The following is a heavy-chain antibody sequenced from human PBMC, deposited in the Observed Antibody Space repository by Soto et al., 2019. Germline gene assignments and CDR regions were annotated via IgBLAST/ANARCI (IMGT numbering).Heavy chain of an antibody. Sequence: EVQLVESGGGLVKPGGSLRLSCAASGFTFSSYSMNWVRQAPGKGLEWVSSISSSSSYIYYADSVKGRFTISRDNAKNSLYLQMNSLRAEDTAVYYCARVDILTGYYPYYYYGMDVWGQGTTVTVSS. CDR3: ARVDILTGYYPYYYYGMDV. CDR2: ISSSSSYI. CDR1: GFTFSSYS. V-gene: IGHV3-21*01. J-gene: IGHJ6*02. D-gene: IGHD3-9*01.